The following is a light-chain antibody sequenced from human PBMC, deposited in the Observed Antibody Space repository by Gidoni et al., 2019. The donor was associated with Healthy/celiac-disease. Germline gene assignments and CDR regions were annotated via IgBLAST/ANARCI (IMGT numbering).Light chain of an antibody. CDR3: QQRSNWPPYT. CDR1: QSVSSY. V-gene: IGKV3-11*01. CDR2: DAS. Sequence: EIVLTHPPATLSLSPGERATLSSRASQSVSSYLAWYQQKPGQAPRLLIYDASNRATGIPARFSGSGSGTDFTLTISSLEPEDFAVYYCQQRSNWPPYTFGQGTKLEIK. J-gene: IGKJ2*01.